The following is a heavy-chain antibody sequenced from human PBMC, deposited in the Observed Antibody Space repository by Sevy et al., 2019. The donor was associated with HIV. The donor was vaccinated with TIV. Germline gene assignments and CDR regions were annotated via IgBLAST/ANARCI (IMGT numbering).Heavy chain of an antibody. D-gene: IGHD1-26*01. Sequence: GGSLRLACAASGFTVSSNYMSWVRQAPGKGLEWVSVIYRGGSTYYADSVKGRFTISRDNSKNTLYLQMNSLRAEDTAVYYCARDQGPMNPGYLDGMDVWVQGTTVTVSS. J-gene: IGHJ6*02. CDR3: ARDQGPMNPGYLDGMDV. V-gene: IGHV3-53*01. CDR1: GFTVSSNY. CDR2: IYRGGST.